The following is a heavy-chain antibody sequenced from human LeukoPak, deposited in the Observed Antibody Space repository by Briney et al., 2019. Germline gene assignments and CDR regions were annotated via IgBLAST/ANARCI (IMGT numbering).Heavy chain of an antibody. D-gene: IGHD1-26*01. CDR3: AKDSVRKSIVGPTTRGVNDY. Sequence: GGSLRLSCAASGFTFSSYSMNWDRQAPGKGLEWVSSISSSSSYIYYADSVKGRFTISRDNAKNSLYLQMNSLRAEDTAVYYCAKDSVRKSIVGPTTRGVNDYWGQGTLVTVSS. J-gene: IGHJ4*02. V-gene: IGHV3-21*01. CDR2: ISSSSSYI. CDR1: GFTFSSYS.